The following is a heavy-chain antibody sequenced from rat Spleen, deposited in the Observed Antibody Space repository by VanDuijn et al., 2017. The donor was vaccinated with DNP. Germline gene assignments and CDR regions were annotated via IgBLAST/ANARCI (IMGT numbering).Heavy chain of an antibody. Sequence: EVQLVESGGGLVQPGRSLKLSCAASGFIFSDYDMAWVRQAPTKGLEWVASISPSGGSTYYRDSVKGRFTVSRDNAKSTLYLQMDSLRSEDTATYYCARHPSYGYNYVFAYWGQGTLVTVSS. D-gene: IGHD1-9*01. J-gene: IGHJ3*01. CDR2: ISPSGGST. CDR3: ARHPSYGYNYVFAY. CDR1: GFIFSDYD. V-gene: IGHV5-25*01.